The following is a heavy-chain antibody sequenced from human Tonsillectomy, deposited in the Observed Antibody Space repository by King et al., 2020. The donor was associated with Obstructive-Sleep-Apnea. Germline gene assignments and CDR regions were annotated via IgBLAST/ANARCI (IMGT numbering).Heavy chain of an antibody. CDR2: INPNSGGT. D-gene: IGHD5-18*01. CDR3: ARVQGYSYGWTDPYFDY. Sequence: VQLVESGAEVKKPGASVKVSCKASGYTFTGYYMHWVRQAPGQGLEWMGWINPNSGGTNYAQKFQGRVTMTRDTSISTAYMELSRLRSDDTAVYYCARVQGYSYGWTDPYFDYWGQGTLVTVSS. CDR1: GYTFTGYY. J-gene: IGHJ4*02. V-gene: IGHV1-2*02.